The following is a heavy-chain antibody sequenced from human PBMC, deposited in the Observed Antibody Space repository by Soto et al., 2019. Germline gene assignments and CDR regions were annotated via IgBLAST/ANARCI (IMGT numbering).Heavy chain of an antibody. CDR1: GRSFSGYY. Sequence: PSETLALTCAVYGRSFSGYYWSWIRQPPGKGLEWIGEINHSGSTNYNPSLKGRVTISVDTSKNQFSLKLSSVIAADTAVYYCAGSSGGWFDPWGQGTLVTVSS. CDR2: INHSGST. J-gene: IGHJ5*02. D-gene: IGHD1-26*01. CDR3: AGSSGGWFDP. V-gene: IGHV4-34*01.